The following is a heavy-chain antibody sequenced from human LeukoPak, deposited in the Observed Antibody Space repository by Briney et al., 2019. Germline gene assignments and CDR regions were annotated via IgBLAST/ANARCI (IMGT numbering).Heavy chain of an antibody. CDR1: GFTFSDYY. CDR3: ARERGDGYSGSYGTIDP. J-gene: IGHJ5*02. V-gene: IGHV3-11*04. D-gene: IGHD1-26*01. Sequence: SGGSLRLSCAASGFTFSDYYMSWIRQAPGKGLEWVSYISSSGSTIYYADSVKGRFTISRDNAKNSLYLQMNSLRAEDTAVYYCARERGDGYSGSYGTIDPWGQGTLVTVSS. CDR2: ISSSGSTI.